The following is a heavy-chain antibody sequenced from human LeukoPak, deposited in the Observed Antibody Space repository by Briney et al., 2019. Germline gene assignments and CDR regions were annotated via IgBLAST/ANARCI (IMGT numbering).Heavy chain of an antibody. CDR1: GYTFNDYY. CDR3: VTGLIQVWLPVNFDY. J-gene: IGHJ4*02. D-gene: IGHD5-18*01. V-gene: IGHV1-2*02. Sequence: PGASVKVSCKSSGYTFNDYYIYWMRQAPGQGLEWMGWINPDIGGTYYSQRFQGRVTMTSDSSINTAYMELSSLRSEDTAVYHCVTGLIQVWLPVNFDYWGQGTLVTVSS. CDR2: INPDIGGT.